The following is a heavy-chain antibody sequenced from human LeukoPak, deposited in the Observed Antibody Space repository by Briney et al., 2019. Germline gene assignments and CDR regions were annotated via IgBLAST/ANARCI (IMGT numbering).Heavy chain of an antibody. D-gene: IGHD1-1*01. Sequence: NPGGSLRLSCEASGFTFSNVWMNWVRQAPGKGLEWIGRIKTKTDGGTTEYAAPVKGRFTISRDDSKNTVYLQMNSLKTEDTALYYCVTRVKSTGDYWGQGTLVTVSS. V-gene: IGHV3-15*01. CDR3: VTRVKSTGDY. CDR2: IKTKTDGGTT. CDR1: GFTFSNVW. J-gene: IGHJ4*02.